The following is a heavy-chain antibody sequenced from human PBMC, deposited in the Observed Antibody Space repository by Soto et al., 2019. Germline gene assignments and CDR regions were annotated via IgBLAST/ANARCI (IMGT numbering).Heavy chain of an antibody. D-gene: IGHD2-15*01. CDR2: IYYSGST. V-gene: IGHV4-59*01. CDR3: ARDVVVAATGTSWFDP. Sequence: SETLSLTCTVSGGSISSYYWSWIRQPPGKGLEWIGYIYYSGSTNYNPSLKSRVTISVDTSKNQFSLKLSSVTAADTAVYYCARDVVVAATGTSWFDPWGQGTLDTVSS. CDR1: GGSISSYY. J-gene: IGHJ5*02.